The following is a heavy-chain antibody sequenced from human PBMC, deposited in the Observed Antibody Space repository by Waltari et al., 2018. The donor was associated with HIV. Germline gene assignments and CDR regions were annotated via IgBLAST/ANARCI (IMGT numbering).Heavy chain of an antibody. J-gene: IGHJ5*01. V-gene: IGHV3-7*01. Sequence: EVQLVESGGGLVQPGGSLRLSCAASGFTCSGYWMCWVRQAPGKGLEWVANIKQDGSEKYYVDSVKGRFTMSRDNAKNSLYLQMNSPRAEDTAVYYCARVYSSSSGRALDSWGQGTLVTVSS. CDR1: GFTCSGYW. D-gene: IGHD6-19*01. CDR2: IKQDGSEK. CDR3: ARVYSSSSGRALDS.